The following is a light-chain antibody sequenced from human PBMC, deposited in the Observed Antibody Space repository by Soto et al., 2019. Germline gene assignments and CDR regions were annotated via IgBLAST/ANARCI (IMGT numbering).Light chain of an antibody. CDR2: GNS. CDR1: SSNIGAGYD. V-gene: IGLV1-40*01. CDR3: QSYDSSLSEGV. J-gene: IGLJ2*01. Sequence: QSVLTQPPSVSGAPGQRVTISCTGSSSNIGAGYDVHWYQQLPGTAPKLLTYGNSNRPSGVPDRFSGSKSGTSASLAITGRQAEDEAGYYCQSYDSSLSEGVFGGGTKLTVL.